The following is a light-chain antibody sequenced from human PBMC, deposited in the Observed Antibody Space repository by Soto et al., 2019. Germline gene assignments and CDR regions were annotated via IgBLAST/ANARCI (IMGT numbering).Light chain of an antibody. CDR1: QSISSNF. CDR2: GAS. CDR3: QQYGGSPRT. J-gene: IGKJ1*01. Sequence: EIVLTQSPGTLSLSPGEGATLSCRASQSISSNFLAWYQQKRGQAPRLLIHGASNRATGIPDRFSCSGSGTDFPLTITRLEPEDFAVYYCQQYGGSPRTFGQGAKVDIK. V-gene: IGKV3-20*01.